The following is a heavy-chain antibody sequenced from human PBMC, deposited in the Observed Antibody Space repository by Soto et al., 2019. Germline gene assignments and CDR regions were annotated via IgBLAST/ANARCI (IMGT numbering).Heavy chain of an antibody. V-gene: IGHV3-15*01. CDR1: GFTFSNAW. J-gene: IGHJ4*02. CDR2: VRSKADGGTT. D-gene: IGHD4-17*01. CDR3: TTVGMTTVIYFDY. Sequence: EVQLVESGGDLVKPGGSLRLSCAASGFTFSNAWMSWVRQAPGKGLEWVGRVRSKADGGTTDYAAPVKGRFTISRDXXRNTLYRQKNSLTAEDTAVYYCTTVGMTTVIYFDYWGLGTQVTVSS.